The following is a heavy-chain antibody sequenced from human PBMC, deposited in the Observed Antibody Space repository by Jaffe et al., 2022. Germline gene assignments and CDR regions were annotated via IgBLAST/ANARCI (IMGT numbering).Heavy chain of an antibody. J-gene: IGHJ5*02. CDR2: IYHSGST. V-gene: IGHV4-38-2*01. CDR1: GYSISSGYY. CDR3: ARGRDGVLGYCSGGSCWYWFDP. Sequence: QVQLQESGPGLVKPSETLSLTCAVSGYSISSGYYWGWIRQPPGKGLEWIGSIYHSGSTYYNPSLKSRVTISVDTSKNQFSLKLSSVTAADTAVYYCARGRDGVLGYCSGGSCWYWFDPWGQGTLVTVSS. D-gene: IGHD2-15*01.